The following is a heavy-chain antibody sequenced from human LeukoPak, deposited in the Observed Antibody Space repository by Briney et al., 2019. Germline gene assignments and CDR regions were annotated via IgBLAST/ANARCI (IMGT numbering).Heavy chain of an antibody. CDR3: AKDISLRGYNYGGFTAFDY. J-gene: IGHJ4*02. CDR1: GFTFSSYE. Sequence: PGGSLRLSCAASGFTFSSYEMNWVRQAPGKGLEWVSYIGSSGSTIYYADSVKGRFTISRDNAKNSLYLQMNSLRAEDTALYYCAKDISLRGYNYGGFTAFDYWGQGTLVTVSS. CDR2: IGSSGSTI. V-gene: IGHV3-48*03. D-gene: IGHD5-24*01.